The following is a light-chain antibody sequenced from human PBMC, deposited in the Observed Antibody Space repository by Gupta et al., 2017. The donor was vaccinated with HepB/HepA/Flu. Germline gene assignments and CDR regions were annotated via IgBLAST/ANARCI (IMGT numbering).Light chain of an antibody. CDR3: QQDDSRPLT. J-gene: IGKJ4*01. CDR2: WAS. CDR1: QSVLYSSNNKNY. V-gene: IGKV4-1*01. Sequence: DIVMTQSPDSLAVSLGERATINCKSSQSVLYSSNNKNYLAWYQQKPGQPPKLLIYWASTREFGVPDRFSGSGSGTDFTLTISRLHAEDVAVYYCQQDDSRPLTFGGGTKVEIK.